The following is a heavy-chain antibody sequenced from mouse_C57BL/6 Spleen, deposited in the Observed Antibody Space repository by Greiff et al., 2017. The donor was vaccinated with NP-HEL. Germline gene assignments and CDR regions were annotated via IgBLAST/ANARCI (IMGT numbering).Heavy chain of an antibody. D-gene: IGHD2-4*01. CDR2: ISDGGSYT. J-gene: IGHJ3*01. V-gene: IGHV5-4*01. CDR3: ARDQDYDEAWFAY. Sequence: EVQRVESGGGLVKPGGSLKLSCAASGFTFSSYAMSWVRQTPEKRLEWVATISDGGSYTYYPDNVKGRFTISRDNAKNNLYLQRSHLKSEDTAMYYCARDQDYDEAWFAYWGQGTLVTVSA. CDR1: GFTFSSYA.